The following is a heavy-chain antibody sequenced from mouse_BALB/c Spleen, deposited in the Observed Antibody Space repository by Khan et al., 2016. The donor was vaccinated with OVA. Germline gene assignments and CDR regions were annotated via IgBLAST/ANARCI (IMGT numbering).Heavy chain of an antibody. J-gene: IGHJ3*01. Sequence: QVQLKQSGAELARPGASVKMSCKASGYIFTSYMMHWVKQRPGQGLEWIGDINPSSGYNNYNQKFKDKATLTAYQSSSTAYMQLSSLTSEDSAVYYWTRGGYGSFGYWGQGTLVTVSA. CDR1: GYIFTSYM. CDR2: INPSSGYN. D-gene: IGHD1-1*01. CDR3: TRGGYGSFGY. V-gene: IGHV1-4*01.